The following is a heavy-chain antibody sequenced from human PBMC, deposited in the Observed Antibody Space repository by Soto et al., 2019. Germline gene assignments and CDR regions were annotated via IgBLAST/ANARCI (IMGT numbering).Heavy chain of an antibody. J-gene: IGHJ6*03. V-gene: IGHV4-31*03. CDR3: ARTEVYCSGGSCYAATDYYYYMDV. CDR1: GGSISSGGYY. Sequence: SETLSLTCTVSGGSISSGGYYWSWIRQHPGKGLEWIGYIYYSGSTYYNPSLKNRVTISVDTSKNQFSLKLSSVTAADTAVYYCARTEVYCSGGSCYAATDYYYYMDVWGKGTKVTVSS. D-gene: IGHD2-15*01. CDR2: IYYSGST.